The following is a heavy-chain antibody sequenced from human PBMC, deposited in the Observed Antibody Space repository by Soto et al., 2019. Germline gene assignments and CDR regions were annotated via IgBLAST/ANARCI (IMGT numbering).Heavy chain of an antibody. CDR2: IYSGGST. CDR3: ARDAYYYDSSGYNPYYYYGMDV. J-gene: IGHJ6*02. Sequence: GGSLRLSCAASGFTVSSNYMSWVRQAPGKGLEWVSVIYSGGSTYYADSVKGRFTISRDNSKNTLYLKMNSLRAEDTAVYYCARDAYYYDSSGYNPYYYYGMDVWGQGTTVTVSS. V-gene: IGHV3-53*01. CDR1: GFTVSSNY. D-gene: IGHD3-22*01.